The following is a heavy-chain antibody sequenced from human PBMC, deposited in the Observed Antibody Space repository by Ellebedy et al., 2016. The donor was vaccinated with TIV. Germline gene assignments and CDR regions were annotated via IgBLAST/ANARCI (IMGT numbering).Heavy chain of an antibody. D-gene: IGHD1-14*01. CDR2: ISGGGGNT. CDR3: AKVRTIDRFGPAYFDH. J-gene: IGHJ4*02. Sequence: GESLKISXAASGFTFSSCAMSRVRQAPGKGLEWVSTISGGGGNTYYADSVKGRFTISRDNSKNTLYLQMNSLRAEDTAVYYCAKVRTIDRFGPAYFDHWGQGTLVTVSS. CDR1: GFTFSSCA. V-gene: IGHV3-23*01.